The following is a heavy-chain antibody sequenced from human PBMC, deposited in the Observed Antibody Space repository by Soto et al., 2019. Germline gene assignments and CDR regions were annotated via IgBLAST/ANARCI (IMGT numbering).Heavy chain of an antibody. D-gene: IGHD6-19*01. CDR2: IYTSGST. V-gene: IGHV4-4*07. CDR3: ARERVIAVAGHFDD. J-gene: IGHJ4*02. Sequence: SETLSLTCIVSGGSSSSYYWSWIRQPAGKGLEWIGRIYTSGSTNYNPSLKSRVTMSVDTSKNQFSLKLSSVTAADTAVYYCARERVIAVAGHFDDWGQGTLVTVSS. CDR1: GGSSSSYY.